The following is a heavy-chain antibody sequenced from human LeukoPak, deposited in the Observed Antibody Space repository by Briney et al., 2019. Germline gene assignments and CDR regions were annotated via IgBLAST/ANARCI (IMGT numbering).Heavy chain of an antibody. CDR1: GFTFSTYW. J-gene: IGHJ4*02. D-gene: IGHD3-10*01. Sequence: PGGSLRLSCAASGFTFSTYWMSWVRQAPGKGLEWVTKIKEDGSQKNYVESVKGRFTISRDNAKNLLSLQMNSLRAEDTAVYYCVRYGSWSYSHWGQGTLVTVSS. CDR2: IKEDGSQK. CDR3: VRYGSWSYSH. V-gene: IGHV3-7*03.